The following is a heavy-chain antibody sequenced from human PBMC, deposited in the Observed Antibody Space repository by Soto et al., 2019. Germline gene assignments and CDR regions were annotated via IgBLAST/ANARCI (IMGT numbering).Heavy chain of an antibody. CDR3: ARHEAYGDYLDY. D-gene: IGHD4-17*01. V-gene: IGHV4-59*08. CDR1: GGSISSYY. Sequence: SETLSLTCTVSGGSISSYYWSWIRQPPGKGLEWIGYIYYSGSTDYNPSLKSRVTISVDTSKNQFSLKLSSVTAADTAVYYCARHEAYGDYLDYWGQGTLVTVSS. CDR2: IYYSGST. J-gene: IGHJ4*02.